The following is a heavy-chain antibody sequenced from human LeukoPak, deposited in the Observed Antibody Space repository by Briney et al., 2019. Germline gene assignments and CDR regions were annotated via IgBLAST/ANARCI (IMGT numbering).Heavy chain of an antibody. V-gene: IGHV3-74*01. J-gene: IGHJ4*02. CDR1: GFTFNIYW. D-gene: IGHD4-17*01. CDR3: ARDRYGDLDY. CDR2: IGTDGTST. Sequence: GGSLRLSCAASGFTFNIYWMHWVRQVPGKGLMWVARIGTDGTSTAYTDSVKARFTVSRDNTKNTLFLQMTRLGVDDTAVYYCARDRYGDLDYWGQGALVTVSS.